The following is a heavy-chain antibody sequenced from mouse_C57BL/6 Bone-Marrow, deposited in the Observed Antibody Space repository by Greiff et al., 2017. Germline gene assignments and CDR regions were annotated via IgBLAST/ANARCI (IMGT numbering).Heavy chain of an antibody. Sequence: QVQLQQPGAELVKPGASVKMSCKASGYTFTSYWITWVKQRPGQGLEWIGDIYPTSGRTNYNEKFKSKAILTVDNSSNTAYMQLSSLTSEDSAVFYCARSCGRGWSFDYWGKGNTLTVSS. CDR3: ARSCGRGWSFDY. D-gene: IGHD2-3*01. V-gene: IGHV1-55*01. CDR2: IYPTSGRT. CDR1: GYTFTSYW. J-gene: IGHJ2*01.